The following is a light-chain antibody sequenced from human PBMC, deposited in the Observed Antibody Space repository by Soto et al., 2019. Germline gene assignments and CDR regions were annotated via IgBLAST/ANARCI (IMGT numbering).Light chain of an antibody. Sequence: EIVLTQSPATLSLSPGERATLSCRASQSVSSYLAWYQQKPGQAPRLLIYDTSNRATGIPARFSGSGSGTDFTLTISSLEPEDFVVYFCQQRSKWPPTFGQGTKLEIK. V-gene: IGKV3-11*01. J-gene: IGKJ2*01. CDR3: QQRSKWPPT. CDR1: QSVSSY. CDR2: DTS.